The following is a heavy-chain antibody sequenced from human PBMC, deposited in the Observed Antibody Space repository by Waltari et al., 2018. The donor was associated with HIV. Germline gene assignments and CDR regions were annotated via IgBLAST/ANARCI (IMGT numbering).Heavy chain of an antibody. J-gene: IGHJ4*02. Sequence: QVQLVESGGGVVQPGRSLRLSCAASGFSFRTYGMYWVRQAPGSGLAGVAIICYDGINKYYADSVKGRFTISRDNSKNTLYLQMNSLRADDTAVYYCASLYDYSQQRGVYRLDYWGQGTLVTVSS. CDR3: ASLYDYSQQRGVYRLDY. D-gene: IGHD4-4*01. CDR2: ICYDGINK. V-gene: IGHV3-33*01. CDR1: GFSFRTYG.